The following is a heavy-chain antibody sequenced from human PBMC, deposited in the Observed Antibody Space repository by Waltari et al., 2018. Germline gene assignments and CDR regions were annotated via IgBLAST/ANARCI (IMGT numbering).Heavy chain of an antibody. D-gene: IGHD3-3*01. V-gene: IGHV1-46*01. CDR2: INPSGGST. Sequence: QVQLVQSGAEVKKPGASVTVSCKASGYTFTSSYMHWVRQAPGQGLEWMGIINPSGGSTSYAQKFQGRVTMTRDTSTSTVYMELSSLRSEDTAVYYCARGDTIFGVVRGGAFDIWGQGTMVTVSS. CDR3: ARGDTIFGVVRGGAFDI. J-gene: IGHJ3*02. CDR1: GYTFTSSY.